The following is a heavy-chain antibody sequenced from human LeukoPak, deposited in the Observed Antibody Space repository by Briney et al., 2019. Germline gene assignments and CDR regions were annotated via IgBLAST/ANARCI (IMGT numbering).Heavy chain of an antibody. Sequence: PSETLSLTCTVSGGSLSSYHWSWIRQPPGKGLEWIGYNYYSGITNYNPSIKGRVTISVDTSKSQFSLERSSVTAADTVVYYCARDYPYCSSTSCYAPGAFDIWGQGTMVTVSS. V-gene: IGHV4-59*01. J-gene: IGHJ3*02. CDR2: NYYSGIT. D-gene: IGHD2-2*01. CDR3: ARDYPYCSSTSCYAPGAFDI. CDR1: GGSLSSYH.